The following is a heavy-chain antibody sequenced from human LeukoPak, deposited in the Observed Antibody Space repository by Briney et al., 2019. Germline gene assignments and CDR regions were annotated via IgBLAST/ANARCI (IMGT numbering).Heavy chain of an antibody. D-gene: IGHD6-19*01. Sequence: SETLSLTCTVSGGSIRSGSYYWSWIRQPAGKGLEWIGRIYTSGSTNYNPSLKSRVTISVDTSKTQFSLKLSSVTAANTAVYYCAREGSSGASNWFDPRGQGTLVTVSS. V-gene: IGHV4-61*02. CDR3: AREGSSGASNWFDP. CDR2: IYTSGST. CDR1: GGSIRSGSYY. J-gene: IGHJ5*02.